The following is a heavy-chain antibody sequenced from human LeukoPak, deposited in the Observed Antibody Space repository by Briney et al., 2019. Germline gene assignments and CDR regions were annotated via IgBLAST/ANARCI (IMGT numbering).Heavy chain of an antibody. CDR3: APSSGYSSGWVFDY. CDR1: GYTFTGCY. J-gene: IGHJ4*02. V-gene: IGHV1-2*02. D-gene: IGHD6-19*01. Sequence: GASVKVSCKASGYTFTGCYMHWVRQAPGQGLEWMGWINPNSGGTNYAQKFQGRVTMTRDTSISTAYMELSRLRSDDTAVYYCAPSSGYSSGWVFDYRGQGTLVTVSS. CDR2: INPNSGGT.